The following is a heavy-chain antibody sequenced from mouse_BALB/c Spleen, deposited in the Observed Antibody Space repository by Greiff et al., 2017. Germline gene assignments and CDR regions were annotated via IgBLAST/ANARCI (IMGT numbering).Heavy chain of an antibody. CDR2: ISSGGSYT. D-gene: IGHD2-4*01. CDR3: TREEITTSY. J-gene: IGHJ2*01. Sequence: EVKLMESGGGLVKPGGSLKLSCAASGFTFSSYTMSWVRQTPEKRLEWVATISSGGSYTYYPDSVKGRFTISRDNAKNTLYLQMSSLKSEDTAMYYCTREEITTSYWGQGTTLTVSS. V-gene: IGHV5-6-4*01. CDR1: GFTFSSYT.